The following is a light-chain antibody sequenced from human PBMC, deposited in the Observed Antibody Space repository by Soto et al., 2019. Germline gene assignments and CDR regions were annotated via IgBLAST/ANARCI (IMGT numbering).Light chain of an antibody. CDR1: SSDVGGYNY. V-gene: IGLV2-8*01. CDR2: EVS. J-gene: IGLJ3*02. Sequence: QSALTQPPSASGSTGQSVTISCTETSSDVGGYNYVSGYQPHPGKAPKLMIYEVSKRPSGVPDRFSGSKSGNTASLTVSGLQAEDEADYYCSSYAGSNLWVFGGGTKLTVL. CDR3: SSYAGSNLWV.